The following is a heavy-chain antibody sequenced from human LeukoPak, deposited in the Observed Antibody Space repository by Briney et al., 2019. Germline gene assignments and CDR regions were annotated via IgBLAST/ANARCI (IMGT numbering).Heavy chain of an antibody. V-gene: IGHV1-24*01. J-gene: IGHJ4*02. Sequence: ASVKVSCKVSGYTLTELSMHWLRQAPGKGLEWMGGFDPEDGETIYARKFQGRVTMTEDTSTDTAYMELSSLRSEDTAVYYCATLSAAGTSYWGQGTLVTVSS. D-gene: IGHD6-13*01. CDR1: GYTLTELS. CDR3: ATLSAAGTSY. CDR2: FDPEDGET.